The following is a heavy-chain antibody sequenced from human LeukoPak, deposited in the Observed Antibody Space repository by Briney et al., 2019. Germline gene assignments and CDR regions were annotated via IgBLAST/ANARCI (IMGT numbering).Heavy chain of an antibody. D-gene: IGHD1-14*01. CDR3: ARRQPYFDY. J-gene: IGHJ4*02. CDR2: IYSDGST. V-gene: IGHV4-4*09. Sequence: SETLSLTCTVSGGSISPYFWSWIRQSPGKGLEWIGYIYSDGSTKYNPSLKSRVTISADTSKRQFSLNLRSVTAADTAVYYCARRQPYFDYWGQGTLVTVSS. CDR1: GGSISPYF.